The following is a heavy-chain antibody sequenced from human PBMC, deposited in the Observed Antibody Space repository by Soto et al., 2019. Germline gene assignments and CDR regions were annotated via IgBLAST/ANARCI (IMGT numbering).Heavy chain of an antibody. V-gene: IGHV1-2*02. D-gene: IGHD3-3*01. CDR1: GYPVTAYY. J-gene: IGHJ3*02. CDR2: INPATGAA. CDR3: ARGGGVGVAGSAAFDM. Sequence: QLHLVQSGAVVKKPGASVTVSCSASGYPVTAYYMHWVRQAPGRGRERMGGINPATGAAKYTQTFQGRVTWTRDTSTRPVFMALRGLTSEDPAVFYWARGGGVGVAGSAAFDMWGQGTLVTVSS.